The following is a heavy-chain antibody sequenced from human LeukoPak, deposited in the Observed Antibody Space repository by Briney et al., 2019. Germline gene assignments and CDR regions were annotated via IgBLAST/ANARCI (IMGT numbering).Heavy chain of an antibody. V-gene: IGHV4-59*08. CDR2: IYNSRST. J-gene: IGHJ3*02. CDR1: GGSISSYY. D-gene: IGHD3-9*01. CDR3: ARRNILTEGEAFDI. Sequence: SETLSLTCTVSGGSISSYYWTWIRQPPGKGLEWIGYIYNSRSTNYNPSLKSRVTISVDTSKNQFSLKLNSVTAADTAVYYCARRNILTEGEAFDIWGQGTMVTVSS.